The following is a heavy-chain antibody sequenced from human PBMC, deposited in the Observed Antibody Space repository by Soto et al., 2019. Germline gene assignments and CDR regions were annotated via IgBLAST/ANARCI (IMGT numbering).Heavy chain of an antibody. D-gene: IGHD6-19*01. CDR3: AREGIAVASDAFDI. CDR1: GFPFRIYD. CDR2: IGTAGDT. V-gene: IGHV3-13*01. J-gene: IGHJ3*02. Sequence: PGGSLRLSCAASGFPFRIYDIHCVRPAPGKGLEWVSAIGTAGDTYYPGSVKGRFTISRENAKNSLYLQMNSLRAGDTAVYYCAREGIAVASDAFDIWGQGTMVTVSS.